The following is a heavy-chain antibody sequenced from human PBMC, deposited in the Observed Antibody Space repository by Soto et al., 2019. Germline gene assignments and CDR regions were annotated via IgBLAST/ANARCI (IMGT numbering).Heavy chain of an antibody. CDR2: INHSGST. CDR3: AREGGWETYYYYGMDV. V-gene: IGHV4-34*01. Sequence: SETLSLTCAVYGGSFSGYYWSWIRQPPGKGLEWIGEINHSGSTNYNPSLKSRVTISVDTSKNQFSLKLSSVTAADTAVYYCAREGGWETYYYYGMDVWGQGTTVTVSS. J-gene: IGHJ6*02. D-gene: IGHD6-19*01. CDR1: GGSFSGYY.